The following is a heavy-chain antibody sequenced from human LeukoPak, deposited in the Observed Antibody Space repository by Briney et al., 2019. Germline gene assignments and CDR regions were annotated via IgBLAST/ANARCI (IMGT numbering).Heavy chain of an antibody. Sequence: ASVKVSCKASGYTFTSYGISWVRQAPGQGLEWMGWISAYNGNTNYAQKLQGRVTMTTDTSTSTAYMELRSLRSDDTAVYYCARHNGGPSNYYYYYGMDVWGQGTTVTVSS. CDR1: GYTFTSYG. CDR2: ISAYNGNT. CDR3: ARHNGGPSNYYYYYGMDV. V-gene: IGHV1-18*01. D-gene: IGHD1-14*01. J-gene: IGHJ6*02.